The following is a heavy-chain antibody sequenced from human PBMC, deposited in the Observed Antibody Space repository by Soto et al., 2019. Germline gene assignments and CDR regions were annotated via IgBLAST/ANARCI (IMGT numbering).Heavy chain of an antibody. CDR3: ARDQGEVGAPFYYYYGMDV. CDR2: ISAYNGNT. V-gene: IGHV1-18*01. D-gene: IGHD1-26*01. J-gene: IGHJ6*02. Sequence: QVQLVQSGAAVKKPGASVKVSCKASGYTFTSYGISWVRQAPGQGLEWMGWISAYNGNTNYAQKLQGRVTMTTDTSTSTAYMELRSLRSDDTAVYYCARDQGEVGAPFYYYYGMDVWGQGTTVTVSS. CDR1: GYTFTSYG.